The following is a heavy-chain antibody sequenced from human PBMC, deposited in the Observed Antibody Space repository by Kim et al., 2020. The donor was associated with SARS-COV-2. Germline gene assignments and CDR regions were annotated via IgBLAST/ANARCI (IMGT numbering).Heavy chain of an antibody. V-gene: IGHV6-1*01. CDR1: GDSVSSNLAT. CDR3: ARAAGVQIGLDF. Sequence: SQTLSLTCVISGDSVSSNLATWNCVRQSPSRGLEWLGSTYYRSTWLNEYATSVKSRITINPDTPNNQFSLQLSSVTPDDPAVFYCARAAGVQIGLDFWGQ. D-gene: IGHD6-13*01. J-gene: IGHJ4*02. CDR2: TYYRSTWLN.